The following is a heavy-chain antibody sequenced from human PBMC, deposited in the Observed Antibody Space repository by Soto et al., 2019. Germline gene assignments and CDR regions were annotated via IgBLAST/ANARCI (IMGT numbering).Heavy chain of an antibody. Sequence: GGSLRLSCSASGFTFSIYAMHWVRQAPGKGLEYVSSISTNGGSTHYADSVKGRFTISRDNSKNTVYLQMSSLRAEDTAVYYCVKGEYYYDSSGYYPFDYWGQGTQVTVSS. CDR3: VKGEYYYDSSGYYPFDY. J-gene: IGHJ4*02. V-gene: IGHV3-64D*06. CDR2: ISTNGGST. CDR1: GFTFSIYA. D-gene: IGHD3-22*01.